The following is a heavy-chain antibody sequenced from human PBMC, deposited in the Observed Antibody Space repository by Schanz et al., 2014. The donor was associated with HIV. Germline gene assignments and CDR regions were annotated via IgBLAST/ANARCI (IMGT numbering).Heavy chain of an antibody. CDR3: ARTSFTPGASGLKRSLYGMDV. CDR1: GYTFSSYD. CDR2: MNPNSGHT. J-gene: IGHJ6*02. D-gene: IGHD3-10*01. Sequence: QVQLVQSGAEVKNPGASVKVSCKASGYTFSSYDINWVRQATGQGLEWMGWMNPNSGHTGYAQKFQGRVDRTRTTSISTAYMELRGLTSEDTAIYFCARTSFTPGASGLKRSLYGMDVWGQGTTVTVSS. V-gene: IGHV1-8*01.